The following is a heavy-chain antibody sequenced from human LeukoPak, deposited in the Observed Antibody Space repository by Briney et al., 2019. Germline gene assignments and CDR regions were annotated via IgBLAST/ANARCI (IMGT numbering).Heavy chain of an antibody. V-gene: IGHV4-39*05. CDR3: ARTNYGSGSYYSF. CDR1: GVSISGRNYY. CDR2: VYYSGST. J-gene: IGHJ4*02. D-gene: IGHD3-10*01. Sequence: SETPSLTCTVSGVSISGRNYYWGWIRQPPGKGLEWIGSVYYSGSTYYNPSLKSRITISVDKSRNQFSLKLSSVTAADTAVYFCARTNYGSGSYYSFWGQGTLVTVST.